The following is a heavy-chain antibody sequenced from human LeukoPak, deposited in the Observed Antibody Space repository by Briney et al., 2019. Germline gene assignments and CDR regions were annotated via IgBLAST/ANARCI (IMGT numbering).Heavy chain of an antibody. CDR2: INPNSGGT. V-gene: IGHV1-2*02. J-gene: IGHJ4*02. D-gene: IGHD6-19*01. Sequence: ASVKVSCKASGYTFTSYGISWVRQAPGQGLEWMGWINPNSGGTNYAQKFQGRVTMTRDTSISTAYMELSRLRSDDTAVYYCARLISSGATVYWGQGTLVTVSS. CDR1: GYTFTSYG. CDR3: ARLISSGATVY.